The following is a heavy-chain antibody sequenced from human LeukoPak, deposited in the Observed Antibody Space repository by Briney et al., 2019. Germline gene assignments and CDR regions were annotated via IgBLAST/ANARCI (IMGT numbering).Heavy chain of an antibody. J-gene: IGHJ5*02. D-gene: IGHD2-2*01. CDR3: ARGGRYCSNTSCYGSAVPNWFDP. CDR1: GYTFTGYY. V-gene: IGHV1-2*02. Sequence: GASVKVSCKASGYTFTGYYMHWVRQAPGQGLEWMGWINPNSGGTNYAQKFQGRVTMTRDTSISTAYMELGRLRSDDTAVYYCARGGRYCSNTSCYGSAVPNWFDPWGQGTLVTVSS. CDR2: INPNSGGT.